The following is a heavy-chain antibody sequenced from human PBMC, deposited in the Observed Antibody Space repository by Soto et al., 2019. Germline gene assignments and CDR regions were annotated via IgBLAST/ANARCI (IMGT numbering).Heavy chain of an antibody. CDR3: ARDIPDDYVWGSYSAPWFDP. J-gene: IGHJ5*02. CDR2: ISAYNGNT. V-gene: IGHV1-18*01. D-gene: IGHD3-16*01. Sequence: ASVKVSCKASGYTFTSYGISWVRQAPGQGLEWMGWISAYNGNTNYAQKLQGRVTMTTDTSTSTAYMELRSLRSDDTAVYYCARDIPDDYVWGSYSAPWFDPWGQGTLLTVSS. CDR1: GYTFTSYG.